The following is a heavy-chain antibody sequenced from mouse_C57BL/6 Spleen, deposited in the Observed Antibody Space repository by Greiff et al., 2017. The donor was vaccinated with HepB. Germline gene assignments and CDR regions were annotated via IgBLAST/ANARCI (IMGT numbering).Heavy chain of an antibody. CDR1: GYTFTSYW. V-gene: IGHV1-53*01. CDR3: AYNHYDYDDGFAY. J-gene: IGHJ3*01. CDR2: INPSNGGT. D-gene: IGHD2-4*01. Sequence: QVHVKQPGTELVKPGASVKLSCKASGYTFTSYWMHWVKQRPGQGLEWIGNINPSNGGTNYNEKFKSKATLTVDKSSSTAYMQLSSLTSEDSAVYYCAYNHYDYDDGFAYWGRGTLVTVSA.